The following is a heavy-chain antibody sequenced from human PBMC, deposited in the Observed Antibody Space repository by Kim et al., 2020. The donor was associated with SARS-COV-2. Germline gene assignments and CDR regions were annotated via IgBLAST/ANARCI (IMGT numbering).Heavy chain of an antibody. CDR3: AKDRGGYNSNWFDP. J-gene: IGHJ5*02. Sequence: GGSLRLSCAASGFTFDDYAMHWVRQAPGKGLEWVSGISWNSGSIGYADSVKGRFTISRDNAKNSLYLQMNSLRAEDTALYYCAKDRGGYNSNWFDPWGQG. CDR1: GFTFDDYA. CDR2: ISWNSGSI. D-gene: IGHD5-12*01. V-gene: IGHV3-9*01.